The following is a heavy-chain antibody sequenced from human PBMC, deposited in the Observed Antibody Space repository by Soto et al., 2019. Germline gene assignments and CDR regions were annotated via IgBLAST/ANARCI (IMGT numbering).Heavy chain of an antibody. CDR3: ATGHYSGNSDY. V-gene: IGHV3-11*01. CDR2: ISDSGTTI. D-gene: IGHD1-26*01. J-gene: IGHJ4*02. CDR1: GFTFSDYY. Sequence: QVQLVESGGDLVKPGGSLRLSCAASGFTFSDYYMTWIRQAPGKGLEWLSYISDSGTTIYYADSVMGRFTISRDNARNSLYLQMNSLIIADTAMYYCATGHYSGNSDYWGQGTLVTVSS.